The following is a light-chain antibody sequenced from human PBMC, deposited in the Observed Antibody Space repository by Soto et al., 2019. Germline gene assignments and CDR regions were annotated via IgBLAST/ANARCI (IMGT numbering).Light chain of an antibody. CDR3: QQYSNWPPIT. V-gene: IGKV1-39*01. J-gene: IGKJ5*01. CDR2: AAS. Sequence: IQMTQSPSSLSASVGDRVTITCRASQSISSYLNWYQQKPGKAPKLLIYAASSLQSGVPSRFSGSGSGTEFTLTISSLQSEDFAVYYCQQYSNWPPITFGQGTRLEIK. CDR1: QSISSY.